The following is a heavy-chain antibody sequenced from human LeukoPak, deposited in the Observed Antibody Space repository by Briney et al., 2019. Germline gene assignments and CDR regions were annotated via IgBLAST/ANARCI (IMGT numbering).Heavy chain of an antibody. J-gene: IGHJ4*02. CDR3: AREVSSGRWTFDY. V-gene: IGHV1-69*13. CDR2: IIPIFGTA. D-gene: IGHD3-10*02. Sequence: ASVKVSCKASGGTFSSYAISWVRQAPGQGLEWMGGIIPIFGTANYAQKFQGRVTITADHSTSTAYMELSSLRSEDTAVYYCAREVSSGRWTFDYWGQGTLVTVSS. CDR1: GGTFSSYA.